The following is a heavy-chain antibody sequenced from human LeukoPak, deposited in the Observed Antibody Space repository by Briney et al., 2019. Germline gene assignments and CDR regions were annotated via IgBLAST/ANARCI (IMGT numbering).Heavy chain of an antibody. Sequence: GGSLRLSCAVSGFTFTNYNMNWVRQAPGKGLEWVSSISSSSSYIYYADPVKGRFTISRDKAKNYLYLQMNSRRAEDTGVYYCARGRYNGYVINHSDAFDISGQGTMVTVSS. CDR1: GFTFTNYN. J-gene: IGHJ3*02. V-gene: IGHV3-21*01. D-gene: IGHD5-12*01. CDR2: ISSSSSYI. CDR3: ARGRYNGYVINHSDAFDI.